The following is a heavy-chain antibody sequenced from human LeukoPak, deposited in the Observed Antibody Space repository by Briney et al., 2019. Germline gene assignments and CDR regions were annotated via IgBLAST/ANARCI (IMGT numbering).Heavy chain of an antibody. CDR2: ISGSASST. Sequence: GGSLRLSCAASGFTFSSYAVSWVRQAPGKGLEWVSSISGSASSTYNAESVRGRFTVSRDNSKNTLSLQMNSLTAEDTAVYFCAKGVTATRPDYFDNWGQGTLVSVSS. V-gene: IGHV3-23*01. D-gene: IGHD1-20*01. J-gene: IGHJ4*02. CDR1: GFTFSSYA. CDR3: AKGVTATRPDYFDN.